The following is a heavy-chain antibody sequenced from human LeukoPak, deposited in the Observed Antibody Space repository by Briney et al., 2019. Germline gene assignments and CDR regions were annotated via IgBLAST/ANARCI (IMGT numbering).Heavy chain of an antibody. CDR1: GGTFSTYG. CDR3: ARVGRIGELRFSY. Sequence: SVKVSCKASGGTFSTYGITWVRQAPGQGLEWMGGIIPFFGTASYAQKFQGRVTITADESTSTAYMELSSLRSEDTAVYYCARVGRIGELRFSYWGQGTLVTVSS. D-gene: IGHD1-26*01. J-gene: IGHJ4*02. V-gene: IGHV1-69*13. CDR2: IIPFFGTA.